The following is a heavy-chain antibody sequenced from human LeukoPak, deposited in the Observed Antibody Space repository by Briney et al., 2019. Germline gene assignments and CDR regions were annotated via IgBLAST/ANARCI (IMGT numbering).Heavy chain of an antibody. Sequence: SETLSLTCTVSSGSISNYYWSWIRQPPGKGLEWIGEINHSGSTNYNPSLKSRVTISVDTSKNQFSLKLSSVTAADTAVYYCARHLITMVRVNWFDPWGQGTLVTVSS. D-gene: IGHD3-10*01. CDR3: ARHLITMVRVNWFDP. V-gene: IGHV4-34*01. CDR2: INHSGST. J-gene: IGHJ5*02. CDR1: SGSISNYY.